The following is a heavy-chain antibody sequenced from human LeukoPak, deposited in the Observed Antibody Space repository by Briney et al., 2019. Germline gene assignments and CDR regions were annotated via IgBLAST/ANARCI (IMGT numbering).Heavy chain of an antibody. J-gene: IGHJ4*02. Sequence: PSETLSLTCAVSGGSISSSNWWSWVRQPPGKGLEWIGEIYHSGSTNYNPSLKSRVTISVDKSKNQFSLKLSSVTAADTAVYYCARSGDSSGWPTYYFDYWGQGTLVTVSS. CDR3: ARSGDSSGWPTYYFDY. CDR2: IYHSGST. V-gene: IGHV4-4*02. D-gene: IGHD6-19*01. CDR1: GGSISSSNW.